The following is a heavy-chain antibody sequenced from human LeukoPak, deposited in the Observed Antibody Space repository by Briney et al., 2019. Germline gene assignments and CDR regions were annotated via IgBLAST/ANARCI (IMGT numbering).Heavy chain of an antibody. CDR2: IIGSGENT. CDR3: AKGIYGGNTMFYFDH. CDR1: GFAFSNYG. D-gene: IGHD4-23*01. J-gene: IGHJ4*02. V-gene: IGHV3-23*01. Sequence: GGSLRLSCAASGFAFSNYGMSWGRQAPGKGREWGSAIIGSGENTDYADSVKGRFAISTYISTNTLFMQMNSLRAEDTALFYCAKGIYGGNTMFYFDHWGQATMVAVSS.